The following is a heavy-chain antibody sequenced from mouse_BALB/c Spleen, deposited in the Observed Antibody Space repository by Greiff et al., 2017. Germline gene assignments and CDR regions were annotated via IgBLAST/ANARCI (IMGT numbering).Heavy chain of an antibody. CDR3: ARRYGNYDAMDY. Sequence: EVKLMESGGGLVKPGGSLKLSCAASGFTFSSYAMSWVRQTPEKRLEWVASISSGGSTYYPDSVKGRFTISRDNARNILYLQMSSLRSEDTAMYYCARRYGNYDAMDYWGQGTSVTVSS. CDR1: GFTFSSYA. V-gene: IGHV5-6-5*01. D-gene: IGHD2-10*02. J-gene: IGHJ4*01. CDR2: ISSGGST.